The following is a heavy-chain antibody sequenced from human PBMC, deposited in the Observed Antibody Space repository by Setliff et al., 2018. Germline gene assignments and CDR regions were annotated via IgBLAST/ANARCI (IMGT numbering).Heavy chain of an antibody. V-gene: IGHV1-18*01. D-gene: IGHD6-13*01. CDR2: INTHNGDT. CDR1: GYTFISYG. Sequence: ASVKVSCKASGYTFISYGISWVRQAPGQGLEWMGYINTHNGDTYYAQKLQGRVSMTSDTSTSTVYLDVSGLTSEDTAVCYCGRAGVAAADRKGLLDYWGQGTLVTVSS. CDR3: GRAGVAAADRKGLLDY. J-gene: IGHJ4*02.